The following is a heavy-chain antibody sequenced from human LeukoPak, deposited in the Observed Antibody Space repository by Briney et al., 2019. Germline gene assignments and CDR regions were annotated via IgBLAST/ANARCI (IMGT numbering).Heavy chain of an antibody. D-gene: IGHD6-13*01. Sequence: GGSLRLSCAASGFTFSSYAMHWVRQAPGKGLEWVAVISYDGSNKYYADSVKGRFTISRDNSKNTLYLQMNSLRAEDTAVYYCARATIAAAHSYWDYYYYYMDVWGKGTTVTISS. J-gene: IGHJ6*03. CDR3: ARATIAAAHSYWDYYYYYMDV. V-gene: IGHV3-30*14. CDR1: GFTFSSYA. CDR2: ISYDGSNK.